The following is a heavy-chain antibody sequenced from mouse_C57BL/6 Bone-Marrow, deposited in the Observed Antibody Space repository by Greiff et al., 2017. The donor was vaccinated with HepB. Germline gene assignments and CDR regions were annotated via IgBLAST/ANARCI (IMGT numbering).Heavy chain of an antibody. CDR3: ARITGTKGYYFDY. CDR2: ISNLAYSI. V-gene: IGHV5-15*01. CDR1: GFTFSDYG. Sequence: EVKLMESGGGLVQPGGSLKLSCAASGFTFSDYGMAWVRQAPRKGPEWVAFISNLAYSIYYADTVTGRFTISRENAKNTLYLEMSSLRSEDTAMYYCARITGTKGYYFDYWGQGTTLTVSS. J-gene: IGHJ2*01. D-gene: IGHD4-1*01.